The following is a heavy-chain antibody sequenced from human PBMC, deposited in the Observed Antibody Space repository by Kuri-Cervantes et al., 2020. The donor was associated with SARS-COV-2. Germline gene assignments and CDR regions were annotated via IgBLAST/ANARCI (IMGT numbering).Heavy chain of an antibody. J-gene: IGHJ4*02. CDR1: GFTFSSYG. D-gene: IGHD7-27*01. Sequence: GGSLRLSCAASGFTFSSYGMHWVRQAPGKGLEWVAVISYDGSNKYYADSVKGRFTISRDNSKNTLYLQMNSLRAEDTALYYCTNEGMGKPFDWWGQGTLVTVSS. V-gene: IGHV3-30-3*02. CDR2: ISYDGSNK. CDR3: TNEGMGKPFDW.